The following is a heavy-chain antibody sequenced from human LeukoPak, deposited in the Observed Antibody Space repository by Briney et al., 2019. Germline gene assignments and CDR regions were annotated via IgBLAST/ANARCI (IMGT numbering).Heavy chain of an antibody. CDR3: ARPMSGGSSFDAFDV. Sequence: GESLKIPCKGSGYSFTNYWIAWVRQMRGQGLEWMGIIYPGDSDTRYSPSFQGQVTISADKSISTAYLQWSSLRASDTAMYYCARPMSGGSSFDAFDVWGQGAMVTVSS. CDR2: IYPGDSDT. V-gene: IGHV5-51*01. D-gene: IGHD2-15*01. CDR1: GYSFTNYW. J-gene: IGHJ3*01.